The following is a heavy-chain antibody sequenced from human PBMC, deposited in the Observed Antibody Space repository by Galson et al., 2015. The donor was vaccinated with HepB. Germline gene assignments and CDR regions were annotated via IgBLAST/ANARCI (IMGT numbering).Heavy chain of an antibody. CDR3: ARALTYTMIVVVNSGAFDY. J-gene: IGHJ4*02. D-gene: IGHD3-22*01. CDR2: ISYDGSNK. CDR1: GFTFSSYA. Sequence: SLRLSCAASGFTFSSYAMHWVRLAPGKGLEWVAVISYDGSNKYYADSVKGRFTISRDNSKNTLYLQMNSLRAEDTAVYYCARALTYTMIVVVNSGAFDYWGQGTLVTVSS. V-gene: IGHV3-30-3*01.